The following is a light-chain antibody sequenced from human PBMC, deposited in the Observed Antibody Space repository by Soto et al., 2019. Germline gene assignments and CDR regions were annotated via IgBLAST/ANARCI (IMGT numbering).Light chain of an antibody. V-gene: IGKV1-5*01. J-gene: IGKJ1*01. CDR3: LQDINYPWT. CDR2: DAS. Sequence: DIQMTQSPSTLSASVGDSVTITCRASHSISGTLAWYQQKPGKAPKLLIFDASSLERGVPSRFSGSGSGTEFTLAISSLQPEDSATYYCLQDINYPWTFGQGTKVDIK. CDR1: HSISGT.